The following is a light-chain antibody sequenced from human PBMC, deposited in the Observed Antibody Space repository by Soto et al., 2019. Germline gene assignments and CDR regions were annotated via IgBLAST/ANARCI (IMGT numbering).Light chain of an antibody. CDR2: DAS. CDR1: QSISSW. CDR3: QQYNSYSPA. V-gene: IGKV1-5*01. J-gene: IGKJ3*01. Sequence: DIQMTQSPSTLSASVGDRVTITCRASQSISSWLAWYQQKSGKAPKLLIYDASSLESGAPSRFSGSGSGTEFTLTISSLQPDDFATYYCQQYNSYSPAFGPGTKVDIK.